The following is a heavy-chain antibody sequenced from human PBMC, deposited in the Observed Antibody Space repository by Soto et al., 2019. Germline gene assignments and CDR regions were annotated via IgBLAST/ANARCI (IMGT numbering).Heavy chain of an antibody. CDR3: AKEVADYYYYYYGMDV. V-gene: IGHV3-30*18. CDR2: ISYDGSNK. CDR1: GFTFSSYG. J-gene: IGHJ6*02. D-gene: IGHD2-15*01. Sequence: QVQLVESGGGVVQPGRSLRLSCAASGFTFSSYGMHWVRQAPGKGLEWVAVISYDGSNKYYADSVKGRFTISRDNSKNTLYLQMNSLRAEDTAVYYCAKEVADYYYYYYGMDVWGQGTTVTVSS.